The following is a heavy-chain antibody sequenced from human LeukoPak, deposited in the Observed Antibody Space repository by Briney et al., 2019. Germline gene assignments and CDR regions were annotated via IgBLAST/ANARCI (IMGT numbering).Heavy chain of an antibody. CDR2: ISSSSSYI. J-gene: IGHJ3*02. CDR1: GFTFSSYS. V-gene: IGHV3-21*01. D-gene: IGHD6-19*01. Sequence: KPGGSLRLSCAASGFTFSSYSMNWVRQAPGKGLEWVSSISSSSSYIYYADSVKGRFTISRDNAKNSLYLQMNSLRAEDTAVYYCARDRDYVGSGWSSYAFDIWGQGTMVTVSS. CDR3: ARDRDYVGSGWSSYAFDI.